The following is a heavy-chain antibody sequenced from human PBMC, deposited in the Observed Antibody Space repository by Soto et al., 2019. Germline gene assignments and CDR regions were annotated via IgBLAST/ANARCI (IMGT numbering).Heavy chain of an antibody. CDR1: GYTLTSFY. J-gene: IGHJ4*02. D-gene: IGHD1-1*01. V-gene: IGHV1-46*01. CDR2: IDPSAGST. Sequence: ASVKVSCKASGYTLTSFYMHWMRQAPGQGLEWMGVIDPSAGSTTYAQKFKGRVRMTRDTFTSTVFMELSSLRSEDTAVYYCARSPRPTGTTLSYFDSWGQRTLVTVSS. CDR3: ARSPRPTGTTLSYFDS.